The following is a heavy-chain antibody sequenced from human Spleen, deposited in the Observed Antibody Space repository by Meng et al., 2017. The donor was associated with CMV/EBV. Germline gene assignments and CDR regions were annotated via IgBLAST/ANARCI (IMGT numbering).Heavy chain of an antibody. D-gene: IGHD3-10*01. Sequence: GESLKISCAASGFTFSSYAMSWVRQAPGKGLEWVSLIYSGGSTTYYADSVKGRFTISRDNSKNTLYLQINSLRAEDTAEYYCAKGRMVRGVITGALDYWGQGTLVTVSS. CDR1: GFTFSSYA. J-gene: IGHJ4*02. V-gene: IGHV3-23*03. CDR2: IYSGGSTT. CDR3: AKGRMVRGVITGALDY.